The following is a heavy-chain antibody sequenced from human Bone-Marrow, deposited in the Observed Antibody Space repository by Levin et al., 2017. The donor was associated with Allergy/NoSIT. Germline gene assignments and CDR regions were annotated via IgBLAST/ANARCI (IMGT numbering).Heavy chain of an antibody. V-gene: IGHV2-70*04. D-gene: IGHD2-2*01. CDR3: ALGKYQLDY. CDR2: IDGDDDK. Sequence: SGPTLVKPTETRTRTCTLYGFSLDTRVMRLRWIRPPPGTALEWLARIDGDDDKLYSISLRHSLALSKDTSKNQVVLTRTNMDPADTGTYYGALGKYQLDYGGQGTLVTVAS. CDR1: GFSLDTRVMR. J-gene: IGHJ4*02.